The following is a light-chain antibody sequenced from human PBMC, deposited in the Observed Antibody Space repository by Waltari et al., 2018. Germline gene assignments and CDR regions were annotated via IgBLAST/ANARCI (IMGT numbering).Light chain of an antibody. Sequence: QTVVTQEPSLTVSPGGTVTLTCASSTGAVTSGYSPNWFQQKPGQAPRALIYSTSNKHPWTPARFSGSLLGGKAALTLSGVQPEDEAEYYCLLYYGGAQLGVFGGGTKLTVL. CDR3: LLYYGGAQLGV. CDR1: TGAVTSGYS. J-gene: IGLJ3*02. CDR2: STS. V-gene: IGLV7-43*01.